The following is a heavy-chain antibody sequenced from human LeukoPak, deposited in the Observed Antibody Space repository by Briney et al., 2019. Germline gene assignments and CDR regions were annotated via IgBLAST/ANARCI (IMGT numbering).Heavy chain of an antibody. CDR2: SLYSGSA. CDR3: ARDHPTGAGAFDI. V-gene: IGHV4-31*03. CDR1: GDSISSGSYY. J-gene: IGHJ3*02. Sequence: SETLSLTCTVSGDSISSGSYYWSWVRQHPGKGLEWIGYSLYSGSAYNSPSLKSRVAISVDTSANQSSLKLSSVTAADTATYYCARDHPTGAGAFDIWGQGTMVTVSS.